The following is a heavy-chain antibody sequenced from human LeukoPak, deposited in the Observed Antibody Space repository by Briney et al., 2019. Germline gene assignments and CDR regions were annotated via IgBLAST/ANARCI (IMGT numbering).Heavy chain of an antibody. J-gene: IGHJ4*02. CDR1: GYTFTSFY. D-gene: IGHD3-22*01. CDR3: ARDLDGSCYYPHY. CDR2: INPSGGST. V-gene: IGHV1-46*01. Sequence: GASVKVSCKASGYTFTSFYMHWVRQAPGQWLEWMGIINPSGGSTSYAQKFQGRVTMTRDTSTNTVYVELSSLISEDTAVYYCARDLDGSCYYPHYWGQGTLVTVSS.